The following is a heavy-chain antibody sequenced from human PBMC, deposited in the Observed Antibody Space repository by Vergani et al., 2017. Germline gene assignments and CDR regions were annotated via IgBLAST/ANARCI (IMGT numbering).Heavy chain of an antibody. V-gene: IGHV1-69*01. CDR1: GGTFSSYA. J-gene: IGHJ6*03. Sequence: QVQLVQSGAEVKKPGSSVKVSCKASGGTFSSYAISWVRQAPGQGLEWMGGIIPIFGTANYAQKFQGRVTITADESTSTAYMELSSLRSEDTAVYYCARAITIFGVVINYYYYMDVWGKGTTVTVS. CDR3: ARAITIFGVVINYYYYMDV. CDR2: IIPIFGTA. D-gene: IGHD3-3*01.